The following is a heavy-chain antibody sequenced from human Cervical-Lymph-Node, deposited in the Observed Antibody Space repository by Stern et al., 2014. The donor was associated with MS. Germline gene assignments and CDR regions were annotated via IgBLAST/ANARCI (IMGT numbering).Heavy chain of an antibody. Sequence: QVQLVESGAEVKKPGSSVKVSCKASGGTFSSYAISWVRQPPGQGLEWMGGIIPIFGTANNAHKLQGRVTLTADASTSDDYMERSSLRSEDTALYYCARESTVTRDFDYWGQGTLVTVSS. CDR3: ARESTVTRDFDY. J-gene: IGHJ4*02. CDR1: GGTFSSYA. V-gene: IGHV1-69*01. CDR2: IIPIFGTA. D-gene: IGHD4-17*01.